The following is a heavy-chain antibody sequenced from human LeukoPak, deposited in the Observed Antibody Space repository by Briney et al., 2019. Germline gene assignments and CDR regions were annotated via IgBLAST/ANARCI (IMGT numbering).Heavy chain of an antibody. CDR1: GYTFTSYG. D-gene: IGHD3-10*01. J-gene: IGHJ6*02. Sequence: GASVKVSCRASGYTFTSYGISWVRQAPGQGLEWMGWISAYNGNTNYAQKLQGRVTMTTDTSTSTAYMELRSLRSDDTAVYYCARGRYLLWFGELLTDYYYGMDVWGQGTTVTVSS. CDR3: ARGRYLLWFGELLTDYYYGMDV. V-gene: IGHV1-18*01. CDR2: ISAYNGNT.